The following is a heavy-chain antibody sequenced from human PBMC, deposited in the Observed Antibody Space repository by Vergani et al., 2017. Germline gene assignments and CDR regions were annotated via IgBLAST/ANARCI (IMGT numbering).Heavy chain of an antibody. D-gene: IGHD3-22*01. CDR2: ISSSGSTI. CDR1: GFTFSDYY. J-gene: IGHJ4*02. CDR3: AREFPLXLRGYDSSSHPLDY. V-gene: IGHV3-11*04. Sequence: QVQLVESGGGLVKPGGSLRLSCAASGFTFSDYYMSWIRQAPGKGLEWVSYISSSGSTIYYADSVKGRFTISRDNAKNSLYLQMNSLRAEDTAVYYCAREFPLXLRGYDSSSHPLDYWGQGTLVTVSS.